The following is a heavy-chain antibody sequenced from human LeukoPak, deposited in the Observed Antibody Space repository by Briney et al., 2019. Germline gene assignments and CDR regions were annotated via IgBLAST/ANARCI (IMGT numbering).Heavy chain of an antibody. CDR3: ARTKQVNSYYLCMDV. Sequence: SETLSLTCTVSGDSISSTTYSFGRWIRQPPGKGLEWIGTMDYSGRTYYNATLKRRVTMSVDTSKNQFSLKLSSVTAADTAVYYCARTKQVNSYYLCMDVWGKGTTVTVSS. V-gene: IGHV4-39*01. J-gene: IGHJ6*03. CDR1: GDSISSTTYS. CDR2: MDYSGRT. D-gene: IGHD2-8*01.